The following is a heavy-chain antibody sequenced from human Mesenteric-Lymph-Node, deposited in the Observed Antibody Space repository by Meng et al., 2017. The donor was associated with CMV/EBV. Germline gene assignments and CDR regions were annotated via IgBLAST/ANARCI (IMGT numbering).Heavy chain of an antibody. CDR2: IHSGGDT. CDR3: ARGYCSGTSCSLLDS. CDR1: GFTVSNNY. Sequence: SGFTVSNNYENWVRQAPGEGLEWVSVIHSGGDTHYADSVKGRFTISRDNSKNTLFLQMNSLRAEDTAVYYCARGYCSGTSCSLLDSWGQGTLVTVSS. V-gene: IGHV3-53*01. D-gene: IGHD2-2*01. J-gene: IGHJ4*02.